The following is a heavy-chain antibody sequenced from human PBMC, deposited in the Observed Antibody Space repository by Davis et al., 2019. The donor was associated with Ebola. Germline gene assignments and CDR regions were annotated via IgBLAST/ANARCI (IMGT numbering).Heavy chain of an antibody. V-gene: IGHV5-10-1*01. CDR2: IDPSDSYT. J-gene: IGHJ5*02. CDR1: GYSFTSYW. D-gene: IGHD6-6*01. CDR3: ARHLPVAWSSSSQDWFDP. Sequence: GESLKISCKGSGYSFTSYWISWVRQMPGKGLEWMGRIDPSDSYTNYSPSFQGHVTISADKSISTAYLQWSSLKASDTAMYYCARHLPVAWSSSSQDWFDPWGRGTLVTVSS.